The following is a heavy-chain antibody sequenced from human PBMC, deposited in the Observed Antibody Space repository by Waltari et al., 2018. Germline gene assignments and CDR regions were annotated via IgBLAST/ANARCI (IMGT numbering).Heavy chain of an antibody. Sequence: QVQLQESGPGLVKPSETLSLTCTVSGCSIMRHYWSRTRQPPGKGLVWIGYIYYSGSTNYNPSLKSRVTISVDTSKNQFSLKLSSVTAADTAVYYCARARDGFHKVDYWGQGTLVTVSS. J-gene: IGHJ4*02. V-gene: IGHV4-59*11. CDR2: IYYSGST. D-gene: IGHD5-12*01. CDR1: GCSIMRHY. CDR3: ARARDGFHKVDY.